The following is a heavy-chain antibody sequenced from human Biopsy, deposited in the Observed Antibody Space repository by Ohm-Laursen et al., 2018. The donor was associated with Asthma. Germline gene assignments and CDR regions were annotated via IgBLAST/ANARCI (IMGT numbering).Heavy chain of an antibody. CDR2: INAGNGNT. CDR3: ARTYYDFLTGQVKDAFGI. CDR1: GYNFISFA. D-gene: IGHD3-9*01. V-gene: IGHV1-3*01. Sequence: ASVKVSCNASGYNFISFAIHWVRQAPGQRLEWMGWINAGNGNTKYSQKFQGRASITRDTSASTAYMELRSLRSEDTAAYYCARTYYDFLTGQVKDAFGIWGQGTLVTVSS. J-gene: IGHJ4*02.